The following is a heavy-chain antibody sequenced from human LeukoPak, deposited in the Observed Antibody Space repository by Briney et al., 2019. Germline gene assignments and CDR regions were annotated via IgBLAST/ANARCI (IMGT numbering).Heavy chain of an antibody. CDR3: ARAGGANCSSTSCSERNWFDP. J-gene: IGHJ5*02. CDR2: INHSGST. V-gene: IGHV4-34*01. Sequence: GSLRLSCTVSGFTFSGYWMSWVRQPPGKGLEWIGEINHSGSTNYNPSLKSRVTISVDTSKNQFSLKLSSVTAADTAVYYCARAGGANCSSTSCSERNWFDPWGQGTLVTVSS. CDR1: GFTFSGYW. D-gene: IGHD2-2*01.